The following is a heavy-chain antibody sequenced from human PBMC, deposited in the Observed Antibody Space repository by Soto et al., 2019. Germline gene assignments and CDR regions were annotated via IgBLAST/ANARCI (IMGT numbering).Heavy chain of an antibody. CDR1: GYTFTSYA. CDR2: INAGNGNT. J-gene: IGHJ5*02. D-gene: IGHD2-15*01. V-gene: IGHV1-3*01. CDR3: ARVAPPPAYCSGGSCYPFDP. Sequence: QVQLVQSGAEVKKPGASVKVSCKASGYTFTSYAMHWVRQAPGQRLEWMGWINAGNGNTKYSQKFQGRVTITRDTSASTAYMELSSLRSEDTAVYYCARVAPPPAYCSGGSCYPFDPWGQGTLVTVSS.